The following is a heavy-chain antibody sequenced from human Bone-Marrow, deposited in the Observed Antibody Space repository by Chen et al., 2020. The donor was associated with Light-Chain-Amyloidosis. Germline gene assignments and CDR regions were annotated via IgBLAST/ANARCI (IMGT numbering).Heavy chain of an antibody. CDR2: ISGSGGSR. V-gene: IGHV3-23*02. Sequence: EVQLVESGGGLLQRGGSLRLSCAASGFAFSSYAMSWVRQAPGKGLEWGSTISGSGGSRYYGXXXKGRLTIXXXXXXXXXXXXXXXXXXXXXXXXXXXXXISYDDILPGYPADAFDIWGQGTMVTVSS. D-gene: IGHD3-9*01. J-gene: IGHJ3*02. CDR3: XXXISYDDILPGYPADAFDI. CDR1: GFAFSSYA.